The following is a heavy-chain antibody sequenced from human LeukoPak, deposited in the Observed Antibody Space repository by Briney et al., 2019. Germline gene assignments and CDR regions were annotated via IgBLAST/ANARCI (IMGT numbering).Heavy chain of an antibody. J-gene: IGHJ3*02. D-gene: IGHD3-10*01. CDR1: GFPFSSYS. Sequence: GGSLRLSCAASGFPFSSYSMNWVRQAPGKGLEWVSSISSSSSYIYYADSVKGRFTISRDNAKNSLYLQMNSLRAEDTAVYYCARSDGYGLVDIWGQGTMVTVSS. CDR3: ARSDGYGLVDI. V-gene: IGHV3-21*01. CDR2: ISSSSSYI.